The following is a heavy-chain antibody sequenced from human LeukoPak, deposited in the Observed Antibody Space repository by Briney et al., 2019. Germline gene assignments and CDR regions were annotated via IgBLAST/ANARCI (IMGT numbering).Heavy chain of an antibody. CDR1: GYTFTSYD. CDR2: INPSGGTT. V-gene: IGHV1-46*01. J-gene: IGHJ4*02. CDR3: ARFAVHRRLAVNGQFGLDY. D-gene: IGHD6-19*01. Sequence: ASVKVSCKASGYTFTSYDINWVRQATGQGLEWMGIINPSGGTTNYAQKLQGRITMTSDTSTSTVYMELSSLRSEDTAVYYCARFAVHRRLAVNGQFGLDYWGQGTRVTVSS.